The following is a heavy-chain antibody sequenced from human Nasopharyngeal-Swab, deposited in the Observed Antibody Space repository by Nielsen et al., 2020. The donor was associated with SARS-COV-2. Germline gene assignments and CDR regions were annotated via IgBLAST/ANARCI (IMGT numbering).Heavy chain of an antibody. CDR1: GGPFSGSY. D-gene: IGHD3-10*01. J-gene: IGHJ3*02. CDR2: INHSGST. Sequence: SETLSLTCAVFGGPFSGSYWSWIRQPPGRGLEWIGEINHSGSTMYIPSLKSRVTISVDTSKNQFSLNLTSVTAADTAMYYCARGPALVIRKTLSSGFDIWGQGTMVTVSS. V-gene: IGHV4-34*01. CDR3: ARGPALVIRKTLSSGFDI.